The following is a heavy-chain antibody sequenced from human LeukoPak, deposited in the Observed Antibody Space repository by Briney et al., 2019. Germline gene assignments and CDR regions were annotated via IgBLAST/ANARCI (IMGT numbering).Heavy chain of an antibody. CDR2: FKSRDDRGTI. Sequence: GGSLRLSFAASGFSFSDAWMSWVRQGPGKGLEWVARFKSRDDRGTIDYGTPVRGRFIISRDDSRGMLYLQMNRLKIEDTGVYYCTTGGIKFDRWGQGTLVTVSS. CDR1: GFSFSDAW. CDR3: TTGGIKFDR. V-gene: IGHV3-15*01. D-gene: IGHD5-24*01. J-gene: IGHJ5*02.